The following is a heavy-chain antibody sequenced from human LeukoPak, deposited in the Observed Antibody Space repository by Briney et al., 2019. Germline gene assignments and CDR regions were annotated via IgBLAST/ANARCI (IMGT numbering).Heavy chain of an antibody. Sequence: GGSLRLSCAASGFTFSSYAMSWVRQAPGKGLEWVSAISGSGGSTYYADSVKGRFTISRDNSKNTLYLQMNSLRDEDTAVYYCARGGGSSSWYPVDFDYWGQGTLVTVSS. CDR2: ISGSGGST. CDR1: GFTFSSYA. J-gene: IGHJ4*02. V-gene: IGHV3-23*01. CDR3: ARGGGSSSWYPVDFDY. D-gene: IGHD6-13*01.